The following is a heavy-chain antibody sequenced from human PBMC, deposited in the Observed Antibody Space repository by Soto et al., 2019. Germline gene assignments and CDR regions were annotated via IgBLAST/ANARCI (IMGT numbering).Heavy chain of an antibody. D-gene: IGHD6-13*01. Sequence: SETLSLTCTVSGGSVSNFYWNWIRQSAGKGLEWIGRIYSSGSTNYNPSLRSRVTMSVDTSKNQFSLKLNSVTAADTAVYYCVRSSHKESWFDPWGQGTLVTVSS. CDR1: GGSVSNFY. V-gene: IGHV4-4*07. CDR3: VRSSHKESWFDP. J-gene: IGHJ5*02. CDR2: IYSSGST.